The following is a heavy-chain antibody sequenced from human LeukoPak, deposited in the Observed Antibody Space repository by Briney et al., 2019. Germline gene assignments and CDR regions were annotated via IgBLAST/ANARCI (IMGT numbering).Heavy chain of an antibody. CDR2: INPNSGGT. J-gene: IGHJ4*02. Sequence: ASVKVCCKASGYTFTGYYMHWVRQAHGQGLEWIEWINPNSGGTNYAQKFQGRVTMTRDTSISTAYMELSRLRSDDTAVYYCARAFYGSGSPYFSYWGQGTLVTVSS. D-gene: IGHD3-10*01. CDR3: ARAFYGSGSPYFSY. CDR1: GYTFTGYY. V-gene: IGHV1-2*02.